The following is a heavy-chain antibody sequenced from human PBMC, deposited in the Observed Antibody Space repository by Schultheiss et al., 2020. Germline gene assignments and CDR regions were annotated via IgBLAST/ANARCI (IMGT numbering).Heavy chain of an antibody. CDR3: ARHSGGSGSTYAFDI. D-gene: IGHD3-10*01. Sequence: GGSLRLSCKGSGYSFTSYWIGWVRQMPGKGLEWMGIIYPGDSDTRYSPSFQGQVTISADKSISTAYLQWSSLKASDTAMYYCARHSGGSGSTYAFDIWGQGTTVTVSS. V-gene: IGHV5-51*01. CDR1: GYSFTSYW. J-gene: IGHJ3*02. CDR2: IYPGDSDT.